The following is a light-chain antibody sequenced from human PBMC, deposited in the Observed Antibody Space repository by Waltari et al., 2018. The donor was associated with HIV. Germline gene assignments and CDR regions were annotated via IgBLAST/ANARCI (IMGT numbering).Light chain of an antibody. CDR1: SRDVGGNRY. Sequence: QSALTQPASVSGAPGQSITISCTGTSRDVGGNRYVYWYQQHPGKPPKLMIFDVSNRPSGVSNRFSGSKSGNTASLTISGLQAEDEAHYFCSSYSSSTALVVFGGGTKVTVL. CDR3: SSYSSSTALVV. CDR2: DVS. J-gene: IGLJ2*01. V-gene: IGLV2-14*03.